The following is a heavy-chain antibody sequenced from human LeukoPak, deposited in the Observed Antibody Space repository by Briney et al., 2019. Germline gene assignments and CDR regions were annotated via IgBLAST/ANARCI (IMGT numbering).Heavy chain of an antibody. Sequence: SVKVSCKASVDTLSSYAICCVRHAPGQRLEWMGRIIPIFGTANYAQKFQGRVTITTDESTSTAYMELSSLRSEDTAGYYCARERPRRYCSGGSCPIDYWGQGTLVTVSS. D-gene: IGHD2-15*01. J-gene: IGHJ4*02. V-gene: IGHV1-69*05. CDR3: ARERPRRYCSGGSCPIDY. CDR2: IIPIFGTA. CDR1: VDTLSSYA.